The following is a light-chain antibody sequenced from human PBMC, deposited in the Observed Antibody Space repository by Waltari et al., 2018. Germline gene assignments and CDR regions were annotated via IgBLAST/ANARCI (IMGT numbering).Light chain of an antibody. CDR3: QQYFRTPPYT. V-gene: IGKV4-1*01. CDR2: WAS. J-gene: IGKJ2*01. CDR1: QSVLYSSNNKNY. Sequence: DIVMTQSPDSLTVSLGQKATINCKASQSVLYSSNNKNYLAWYQQKPGQPPKLLIYWASSREAGVPGRFSGSGSGTDFTLTISSLQAEDVAVYYCQQYFRTPPYTFGQGTKLEIK.